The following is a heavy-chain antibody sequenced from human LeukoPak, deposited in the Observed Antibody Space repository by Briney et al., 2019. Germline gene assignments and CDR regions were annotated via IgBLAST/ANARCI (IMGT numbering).Heavy chain of an antibody. V-gene: IGHV4-4*07. CDR3: ARAEVDIVVVPAAIIAFDI. CDR2: NYTSGST. CDR1: GGSISSYY. Sequence: SETLSLTCTVSGGSISSYYWSWIRQPAGKGLEWIGRNYTSGSTNYNPSLKSRVTMSVDTSKNQFSLKLSSVTAADTAVYYCARAEVDIVVVPAAIIAFDIWGQGTMVTVSS. D-gene: IGHD2-2*02. J-gene: IGHJ3*02.